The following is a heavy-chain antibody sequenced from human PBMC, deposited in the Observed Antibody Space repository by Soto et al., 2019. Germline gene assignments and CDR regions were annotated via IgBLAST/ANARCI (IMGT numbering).Heavy chain of an antibody. CDR2: TYYRSKWYN. V-gene: IGHV6-1*01. Sequence: SQTLSLTCAISGDSVSSNSAAWNWIRQSPSRGLEWLGRTYYRSKWYNDYAVSVKSRITINPDTSKNQFSLQLNSVTPEDTAVYYCARVDIVVVPAAIPGGTYYYYGMDVWGQGTTVTAP. D-gene: IGHD2-2*02. CDR1: GDSVSSNSAA. CDR3: ARVDIVVVPAAIPGGTYYYYGMDV. J-gene: IGHJ6*02.